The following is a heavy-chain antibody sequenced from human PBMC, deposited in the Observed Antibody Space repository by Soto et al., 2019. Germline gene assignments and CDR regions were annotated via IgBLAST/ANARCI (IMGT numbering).Heavy chain of an antibody. V-gene: IGHV3-33*01. Sequence: GGSLRLSCAASGFTFSSYGMHWVRQAPGKGLEWVAVIWYDGSNKYYADSVKGRFTISRDNSKNTLYLQMNSLRAEDTAVYYCARGEPRDLSPNLDYWGQGTLVTVSS. CDR2: IWYDGSNK. CDR3: ARGEPRDLSPNLDY. D-gene: IGHD1-1*01. J-gene: IGHJ4*02. CDR1: GFTFSSYG.